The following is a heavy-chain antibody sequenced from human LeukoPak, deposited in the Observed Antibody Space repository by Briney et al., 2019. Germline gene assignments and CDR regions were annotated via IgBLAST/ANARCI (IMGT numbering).Heavy chain of an antibody. V-gene: IGHV1-69*05. D-gene: IGHD5-18*01. CDR3: ARAGGRYSYGYYYYYMDV. CDR2: IIPIFGTA. J-gene: IGHJ6*03. CDR1: GGTFSSYA. Sequence: SVKVSCKASGGTFSSYAISWVRQAPGQGLEWMGRIIPIFGTANYAQKFQGRVTITTDESTSTAYMELSSLRSEDTTVYYCARAGGRYSYGYYYYYMDVWGKGTTVTVSS.